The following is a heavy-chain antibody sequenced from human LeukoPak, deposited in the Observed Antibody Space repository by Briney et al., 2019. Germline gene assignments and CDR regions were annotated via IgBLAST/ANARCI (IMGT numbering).Heavy chain of an antibody. D-gene: IGHD6-13*01. V-gene: IGHV4-59*01. CDR2: NYNRGTT. CDR3: ARERASAGPHFEH. J-gene: IGHJ4*02. Sequence: SETLSLTCSVSGGSISTYYWSWIRQPPGKGLERIGYNYNRGTTNYNPSLKSRVTISVDRSKNQFSLSLTSVTAADTAVYYCARERASAGPHFEHWGRGILVTVSS. CDR1: GGSISTYY.